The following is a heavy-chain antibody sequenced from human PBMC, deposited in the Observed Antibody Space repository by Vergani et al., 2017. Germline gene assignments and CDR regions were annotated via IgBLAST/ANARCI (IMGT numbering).Heavy chain of an antibody. CDR3: ATKSCGTPGCQIGYFRE. D-gene: IGHD1-1*01. J-gene: IGHJ1*01. CDR1: GFTSSYYC. Sequence: QVHLVESGGGVVQPGRSLRLSCVVSGFTSSYYCMHWVRQAPGKGLEWVAVISYDGTQKYYADSVKGRFTLSRDNSKSTLYLQMNSLRTEDTAVYYCATKSCGTPGCQIGYFREWVQGTLVTVSS. CDR2: ISYDGTQK. V-gene: IGHV3-30*03.